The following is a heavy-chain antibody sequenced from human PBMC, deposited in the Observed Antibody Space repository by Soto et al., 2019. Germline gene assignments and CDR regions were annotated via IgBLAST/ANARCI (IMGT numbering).Heavy chain of an antibody. Sequence: QTLSLTCAISGDSVSCNSAAWNWIRQSPSRGLEWLGRTYYRSKWYNDYAVSVKSRITINPDTSKNQFSLQLNSVTPEDTAVYYCARTPYSSSWYAYYYGMDVWGQGTTVTVSS. D-gene: IGHD6-13*01. J-gene: IGHJ6*02. V-gene: IGHV6-1*01. CDR1: GDSVSCNSAA. CDR2: TYYRSKWYN. CDR3: ARTPYSSSWYAYYYGMDV.